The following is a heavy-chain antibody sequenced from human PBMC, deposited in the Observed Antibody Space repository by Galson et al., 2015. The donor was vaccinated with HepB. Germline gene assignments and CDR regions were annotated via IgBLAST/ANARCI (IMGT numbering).Heavy chain of an antibody. V-gene: IGHV3-7*03. CDR1: GFTFSSYW. CDR2: IKQDGSEK. D-gene: IGHD2-15*01. J-gene: IGHJ4*02. CDR3: ARDRGVVVVAALLFDY. Sequence: SLRLSCAASGFTFSSYWMSWVRQAPGKGLEWVANIKQDGSEKYYVDSVKGRFTISRDNAKNSLYLQMNSLRAEDTAVYYCARDRGVVVVAALLFDYWGQGTLVTVSS.